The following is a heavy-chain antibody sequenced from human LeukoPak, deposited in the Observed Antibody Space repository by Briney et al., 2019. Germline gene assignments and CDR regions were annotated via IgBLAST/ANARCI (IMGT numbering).Heavy chain of an antibody. D-gene: IGHD1-26*01. V-gene: IGHV3-21*01. Sequence: PGGTLRLSCSASGFSFSTYNMSWVRQAPGKALEWVSFIPSSSSHTYYADSVKGRYTISRDNAKNSLYLQMDSLRAEDTAVYYCARDPYSGGYGAYYYYYMDVWGKGTTVTISS. CDR3: ARDPYSGGYGAYYYYYMDV. J-gene: IGHJ6*03. CDR2: IPSSSSHT. CDR1: GFSFSTYN.